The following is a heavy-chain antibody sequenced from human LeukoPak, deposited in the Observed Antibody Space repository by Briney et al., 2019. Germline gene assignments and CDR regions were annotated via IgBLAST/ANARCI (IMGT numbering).Heavy chain of an antibody. CDR2: IYYSGST. Sequence: SETLSLTCTVSGGSISSYYWSWIRQPPGKGMEWIGYIYYSGSTNYNPSLKSRVTISVDTSKNQFSLKLSCVTAADTAVYYCARVKPDLWAGLFDYWGQGTLVTVSS. D-gene: IGHD3-16*01. CDR1: GGSISSYY. CDR3: ARVKPDLWAGLFDY. J-gene: IGHJ4*02. V-gene: IGHV4-59*01.